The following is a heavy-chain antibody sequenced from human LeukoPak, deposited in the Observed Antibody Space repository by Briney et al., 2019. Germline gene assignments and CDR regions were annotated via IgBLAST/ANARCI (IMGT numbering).Heavy chain of an antibody. CDR1: GGSFSGYY. D-gene: IGHD1-26*01. CDR2: INHSGST. V-gene: IGHV4-34*01. J-gene: IGHJ4*02. CDR3: ARVGGPPADYFDY. Sequence: SETLSLTCAVYGGSFSGYYWNWIRQPPGKGLEWIGEINHSGSTNYNPSLKSRVTISVDTSKNQFSLKLSSVTAADTAVYYCARVGGPPADYFDYWGQGTLVTVSS.